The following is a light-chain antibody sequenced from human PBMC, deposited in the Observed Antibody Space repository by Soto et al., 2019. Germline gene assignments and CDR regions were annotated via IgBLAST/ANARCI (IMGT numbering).Light chain of an antibody. Sequence: QSLMTQPPSSSGTAGQLVTISCSGRDSNIGSNSVYWYQHLPRMAPKLLIYYNNQRPSGVPDRFSGSRSGTSASLAIVGVGSEDEAVYYCVAWDASLSACVFGNGTKVTVL. J-gene: IGLJ1*01. V-gene: IGLV1-47*02. CDR3: VAWDASLSACV. CDR2: YNN. CDR1: DSNIGSNS.